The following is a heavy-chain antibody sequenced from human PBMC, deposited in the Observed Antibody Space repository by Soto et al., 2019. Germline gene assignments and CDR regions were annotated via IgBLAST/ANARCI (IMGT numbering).Heavy chain of an antibody. CDR2: ISSSNSYT. CDR3: ARADYYGSLRPTYGTDV. V-gene: IGHV3-11*06. J-gene: IGHJ6*02. CDR1: GFTFSDYY. Sequence: GGSLRLSCAASGFTFSDYYMSWIRQAPGKGLEWVSYISSSNSYTNYADSVKGRFTITRDNAKNSLYLQMNSLRAEDTAVDYCARADYYGSLRPTYGTDVSGPGTTLTVSS. D-gene: IGHD3-10*01.